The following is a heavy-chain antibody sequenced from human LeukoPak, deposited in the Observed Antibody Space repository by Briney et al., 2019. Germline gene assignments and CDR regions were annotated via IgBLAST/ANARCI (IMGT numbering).Heavy chain of an antibody. CDR3: ARDEQGSSWLDY. J-gene: IGHJ4*02. Sequence: SETLSLTCTVSGGSISSYYWSWIRQPPGKGLEWIGYIYYSGSTNYNPSLKSRVTISVDTSKNQFSLKLSSVTAADTAVYYCARDEQGSSWLDYWGQGTLVTVSS. CDR1: GGSISSYY. CDR2: IYYSGST. V-gene: IGHV4-59*01. D-gene: IGHD6-13*01.